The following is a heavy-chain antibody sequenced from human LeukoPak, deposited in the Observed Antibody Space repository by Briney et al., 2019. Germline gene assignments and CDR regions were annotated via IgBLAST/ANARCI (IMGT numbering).Heavy chain of an antibody. Sequence: SETLSLTCTVSGGSISSSSYYWGWIRQPPGKGLEWIGSIYYSGSTYYNPSLKSRVTISVDTSKNQFSLKLSSVTAADTAVYYCARRTTDDAFDIWGQGTMVAASS. J-gene: IGHJ3*02. V-gene: IGHV4-39*01. D-gene: IGHD1-1*01. CDR3: ARRTTDDAFDI. CDR2: IYYSGST. CDR1: GGSISSSSYY.